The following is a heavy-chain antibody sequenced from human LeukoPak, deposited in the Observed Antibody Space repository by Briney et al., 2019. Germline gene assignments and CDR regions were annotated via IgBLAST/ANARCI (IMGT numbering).Heavy chain of an antibody. Sequence: PGGSLRLSCAASGFTFSSYAMTWVRQAPGKGLAWVSSISKSDGSTYYADSVKGRFTISRDNSKNTVYLHMDSLRVEDTAIYYRARGALIPDFRGQGTLATVSS. CDR2: ISKSDGST. V-gene: IGHV3-23*01. J-gene: IGHJ4*02. D-gene: IGHD2-21*01. CDR1: GFTFSSYA. CDR3: ARGALIPDF.